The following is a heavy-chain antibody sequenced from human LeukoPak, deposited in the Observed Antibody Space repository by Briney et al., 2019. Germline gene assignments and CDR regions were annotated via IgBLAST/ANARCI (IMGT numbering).Heavy chain of an antibody. D-gene: IGHD2/OR15-2a*01. V-gene: IGHV4-59*01. CDR1: GVSISSYY. CDR2: IHYSGST. J-gene: IGHJ4*02. Sequence: PSETLSLTCTVSGVSISSYYWSWIRQPPGKGLEWIGYIHYSGSTNYNPSLKSRVTMSVDTSKNQFSLKVTSVTAADTAVYYCARDFTSRGYFDYWGQGTLVTVSS. CDR3: ARDFTSRGYFDY.